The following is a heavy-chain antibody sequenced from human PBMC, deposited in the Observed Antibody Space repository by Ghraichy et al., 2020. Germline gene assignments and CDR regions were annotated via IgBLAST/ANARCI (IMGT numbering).Heavy chain of an antibody. J-gene: IGHJ5*02. CDR3: ARHTPLRYCSSTSCQNWFDP. CDR1: GGSFSGYY. Sequence: SETLSLTCAVYGGSFSGYYWSWIRQPPGKGLEWIGEINHSGSTNYNPSLKSRVTISVDTSKNQFSLKLSSVTAADTAVYYCARHTPLRYCSSTSCQNWFDPWGQGTLVTVSS. CDR2: INHSGST. D-gene: IGHD2-2*01. V-gene: IGHV4-34*01.